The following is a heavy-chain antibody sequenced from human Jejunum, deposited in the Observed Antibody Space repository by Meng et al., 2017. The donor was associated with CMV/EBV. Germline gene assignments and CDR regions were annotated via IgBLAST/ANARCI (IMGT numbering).Heavy chain of an antibody. J-gene: IGHJ4*02. D-gene: IGHD3-3*01. CDR1: FPFRDYY. CDR3: AKPLSPYDFWSGTDY. Sequence: FPFRDYYMTWIRQAPGKGLEWLSYISGTGLTIFHADSLKGRFTISRDNANNSLFLQMNSLRAEDTALYFCAKPLSPYDFWSGTDYWGQGTLVTVSS. CDR2: ISGTGLTI. V-gene: IGHV3-11*01.